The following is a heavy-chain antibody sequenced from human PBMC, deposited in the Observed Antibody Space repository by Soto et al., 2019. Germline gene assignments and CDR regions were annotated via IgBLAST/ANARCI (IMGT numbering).Heavy chain of an antibody. D-gene: IGHD3-22*01. CDR1: GGSFSGYY. V-gene: IGHV4-34*09. J-gene: IGHJ5*02. Sequence: PSETLSLTCAVYGGSFSGYYWSWIRQPPGKGLEWIGEINHSGSTYYNPSLKSRVTISVDTSKNQFSLKLSSVTAADTAVYYCARGRTYYYDSSGSYNWFDPWGQGTLVTVSS. CDR2: INHSGST. CDR3: ARGRTYYYDSSGSYNWFDP.